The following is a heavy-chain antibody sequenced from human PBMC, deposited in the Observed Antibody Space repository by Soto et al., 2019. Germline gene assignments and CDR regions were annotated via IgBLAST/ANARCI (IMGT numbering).Heavy chain of an antibody. D-gene: IGHD3-22*01. V-gene: IGHV3-30-3*01. CDR3: AREGPSYTYYYDSSGYYFDY. CDR2: ISYDGSNK. CDR1: GFTFSSYA. J-gene: IGHJ4*02. Sequence: GGSLRLSCAASGFTFSSYAMHWVRQAPGKGLEWVAVISYDGSNKYYADSVKGRFTISRDNSENTLYLQMNSLRAEDTAVYYCAREGPSYTYYYDSSGYYFDYWGQGTLVTVSS.